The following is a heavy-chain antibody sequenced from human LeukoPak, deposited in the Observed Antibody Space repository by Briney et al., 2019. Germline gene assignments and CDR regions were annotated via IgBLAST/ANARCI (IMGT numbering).Heavy chain of an antibody. J-gene: IGHJ2*01. V-gene: IGHV6-1*01. CDR1: GDSVSSNSAA. D-gene: IGHD6-19*01. CDR3: ARVESGWYLRANWYFDL. CDR2: TYYRSKWYN. Sequence: SQTLSLTCAISGDSVSSNSAAWNWIRQSPSRGLEWLGRTYYRSKWYNDYAVSVKSRITINPDTSKNQFSLQLNSVTPEDTAVYYCARVESGWYLRANWYFDLWGRGTLVTVSS.